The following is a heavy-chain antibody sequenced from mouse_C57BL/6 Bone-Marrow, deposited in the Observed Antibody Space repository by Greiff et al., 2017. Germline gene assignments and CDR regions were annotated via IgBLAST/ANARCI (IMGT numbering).Heavy chain of an antibody. Sequence: VKLQQPGAELVKPGASVKLSCKASGYTFTSYWMHWVKQRPGQGLEWIGMIHPNSGSTNYNEKFKSKATLTVDKSSSTAYMQLSSLTSEDSAVYYCARGELGRAMDYWGQGTSVTVSS. D-gene: IGHD4-1*01. CDR2: IHPNSGST. V-gene: IGHV1-64*01. CDR1: GYTFTSYW. J-gene: IGHJ4*01. CDR3: ARGELGRAMDY.